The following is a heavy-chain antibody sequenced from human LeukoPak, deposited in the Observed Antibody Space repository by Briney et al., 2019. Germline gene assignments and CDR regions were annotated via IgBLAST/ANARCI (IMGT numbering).Heavy chain of an antibody. CDR2: IYHSGSF. D-gene: IGHD4-17*01. CDR1: GYSISSGYY. Sequence: SETLSLTCAVSGYSISSGYYWGWIRQPPGKGLEWIGNIYHSGSFYSNPSLKSRVTISVDTSKNQFSLKLSSVTAADTAVHYCARDKGDYGDYVFDYWGQGTLVTVSS. J-gene: IGHJ4*02. V-gene: IGHV4-38-2*02. CDR3: ARDKGDYGDYVFDY.